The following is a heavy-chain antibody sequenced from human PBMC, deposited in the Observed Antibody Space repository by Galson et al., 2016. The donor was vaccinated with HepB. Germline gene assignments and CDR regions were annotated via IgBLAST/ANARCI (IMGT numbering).Heavy chain of an antibody. Sequence: SLRLSCAASGFTFTIYAMSWVRQAPGKGLEWVASISTRRTTYYSDSVQGRFTISRDNSNNTLYLQMNGLRAEDTAVYYCAKGRLVRRIFDHWGQGTLLTVSS. CDR3: AKGRLVRRIFDH. CDR2: ISTRRTT. V-gene: IGHV3-23*01. D-gene: IGHD1-1*01. CDR1: GFTFTIYA. J-gene: IGHJ4*02.